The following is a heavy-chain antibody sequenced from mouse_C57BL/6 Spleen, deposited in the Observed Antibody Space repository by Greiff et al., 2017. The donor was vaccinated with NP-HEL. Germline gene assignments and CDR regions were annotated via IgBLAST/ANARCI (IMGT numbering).Heavy chain of an antibody. D-gene: IGHD1-1*01. CDR2: LDPNSGGT. CDR1: GYTFTSYW. J-gene: IGHJ2*01. CDR3: ARWYLLGAYYFDD. Sequence: QVQLQQPGAELVKPGASVKLSCQASGYTFTSYWMHWVKPRPGRGLEWIGRLDPNSGGTKYNEKFQRQATLPVDTPSSTAYMQLSSLTSEDSAVYYCARWYLLGAYYFDDGGQGTTLTVSS. V-gene: IGHV1-72*01.